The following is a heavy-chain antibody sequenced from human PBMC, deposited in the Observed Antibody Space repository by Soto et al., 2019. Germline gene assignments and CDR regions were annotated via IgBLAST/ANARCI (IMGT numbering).Heavy chain of an antibody. V-gene: IGHV3-48*03. CDR2: ISSSGSTI. CDR1: GFTFSSYE. J-gene: IGHJ6*02. Sequence: PVGSLRLSCAASGFTFSSYEMNWVRQAPGKGLEWVSYISSSGSTIYYADSVKGRFTISRDNAKNSLYLQMNSLRAEDTAVYYCARVDDFWSGYHHGMDVWGQGTTVTVSS. D-gene: IGHD3-3*01. CDR3: ARVDDFWSGYHHGMDV.